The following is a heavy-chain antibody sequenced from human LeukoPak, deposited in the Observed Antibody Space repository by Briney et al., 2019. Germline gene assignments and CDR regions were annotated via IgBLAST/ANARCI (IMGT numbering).Heavy chain of an antibody. CDR2: IYSAGST. CDR1: GFTVSSNY. D-gene: IGHD2-15*01. J-gene: IGHJ3*02. CDR3: ERGVACSGGRCYQAFDI. V-gene: IGHV3-66*02. Sequence: GGSLRLSCAASGFTVSSNYMNWVRQAPGKGLEWVSVIYSAGSTYYADSVKGRFTLSRDNSKNTLYLQMNSLRAEDTAVYYCERGVACSGGRCYQAFDIWGQGTMVTVSS.